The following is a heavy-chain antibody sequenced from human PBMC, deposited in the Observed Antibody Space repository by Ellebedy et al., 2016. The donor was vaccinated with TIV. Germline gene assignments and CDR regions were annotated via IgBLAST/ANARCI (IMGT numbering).Heavy chain of an antibody. CDR3: TSAAASKFYYYTGVDV. CDR2: IRGKRYDGTT. J-gene: IGHJ6*02. CDR1: GFTFVDYA. Sequence: GGSLRLSXIPSGFTFVDYAMSWFRQAPGKGLEWVGFIRGKRYDGTTEYAASVKGRFIISRDDSKSIAYLQMNSLKTEDTAIYYCTSAAASKFYYYTGVDVWGQGTTVTVS. D-gene: IGHD6-13*01. V-gene: IGHV3-49*03.